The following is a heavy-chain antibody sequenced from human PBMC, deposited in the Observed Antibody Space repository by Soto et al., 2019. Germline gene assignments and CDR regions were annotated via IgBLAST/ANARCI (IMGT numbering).Heavy chain of an antibody. CDR2: IIPIFSSR. CDR3: ARCETYVGV. V-gene: IGHV1-69*01. CDR1: RDTFNKYA. Sequence: QVQLVQSGAEVKKPGSSVKVSCKTSRDTFNKYAFNWVRQAPGQGLEWMGWIIPIFSSRNYAEKFQGRVTITADESTSTAYMELRSLRFEDTAVYYCARCETYVGVWGQGTTVTVSS. D-gene: IGHD3-10*02. J-gene: IGHJ6*02.